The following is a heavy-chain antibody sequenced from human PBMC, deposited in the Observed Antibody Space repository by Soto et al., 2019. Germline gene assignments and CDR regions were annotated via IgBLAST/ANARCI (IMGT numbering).Heavy chain of an antibody. CDR3: VRENYYYGMDV. V-gene: IGHV3-66*01. CDR2: INAGGNT. J-gene: IGHJ6*02. CDR1: GFDASVNY. Sequence: EVQLVESGGTLVQPGGSLRLSCAASGFDASVNYMAWVRQAPGKGLEWVSTINAGGNTFYADSVKGRFTISRDDSTNTLSLQMNRLRVEDTAMFYCVRENYYYGMDVWGQGTAVTVSS.